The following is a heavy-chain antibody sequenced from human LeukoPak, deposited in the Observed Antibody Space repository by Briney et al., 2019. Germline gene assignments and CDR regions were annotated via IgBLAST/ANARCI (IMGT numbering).Heavy chain of an antibody. CDR3: ARLKHIFTKLKGAFDI. D-gene: IGHD3-3*02. CDR2: IYYSGST. CDR1: GGSISSSSYY. Sequence: PSETLSLTCTVSGGSISSSSYYWGWIRQPPGKGLEWIGSIYYSGSTYYNPSLKSRVTISVDTSKNQFSLKLSSVTAADTAVYYSARLKHIFTKLKGAFDIWGQGTMVTVSS. J-gene: IGHJ3*02. V-gene: IGHV4-39*01.